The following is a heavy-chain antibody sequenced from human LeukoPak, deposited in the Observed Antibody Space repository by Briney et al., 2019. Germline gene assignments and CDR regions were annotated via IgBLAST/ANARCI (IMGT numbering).Heavy chain of an antibody. CDR1: GGSFSGYY. V-gene: IGHV4-34*01. J-gene: IGHJ4*02. D-gene: IGHD5-24*01. CDR2: INHSGST. CDR3: ARMGQRWLQLRHPYYFDY. Sequence: SETLSLTCAVYGGSFSGYYWSWIRQPPGKGLEWIGEINHSGSTNYNPSLKSRVTISVDTSKNQFSLKLSSVTAADTAVYYCARMGQRWLQLRHPYYFDYWGQGTLVTVSS.